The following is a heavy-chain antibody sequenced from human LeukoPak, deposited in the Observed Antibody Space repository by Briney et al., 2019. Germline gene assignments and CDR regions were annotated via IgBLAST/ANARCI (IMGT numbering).Heavy chain of an antibody. CDR1: GFTFSSYG. D-gene: IGHD5-12*01. J-gene: IGHJ4*02. Sequence: PGGSLRLSCAASGFTFSSYGMHWVRQAPGKGLERVAVISYDGSNKYYADSVKGRFTISRDNSKNTLYLQMNSLRAEDTAVYYCAKDGYSGYDPNYFDYWGQGTLVTVSS. CDR2: ISYDGSNK. CDR3: AKDGYSGYDPNYFDY. V-gene: IGHV3-30*18.